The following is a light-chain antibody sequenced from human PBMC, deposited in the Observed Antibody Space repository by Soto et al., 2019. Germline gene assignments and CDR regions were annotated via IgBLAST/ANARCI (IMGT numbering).Light chain of an antibody. V-gene: IGLV2-14*01. J-gene: IGLJ1*01. CDR1: SSDVGGYNY. CDR3: SSYTSSSTPYNV. CDR2: DVS. Sequence: QSALTQPASVSGSPGQSITISCTGTSSDVGGYNYVSWYQQHPGKAPKLMIYDVSNRPSGVSNRFSGSKSGNTASLTISGLRAEDEADYYCSSYTSSSTPYNVFGTGTKVTVL.